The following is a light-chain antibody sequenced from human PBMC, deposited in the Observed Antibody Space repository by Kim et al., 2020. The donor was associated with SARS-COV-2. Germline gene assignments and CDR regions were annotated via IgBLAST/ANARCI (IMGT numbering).Light chain of an antibody. CDR3: QQYLTYPWT. Sequence: GFVGDRVTITCRASQGISRWLTWYQQRPGSAPRLLIYKASSLESGVPSRFSGSGSGTEFTLTISSLQSDDSATYYCQQYLTYPWTFGQGTKVDIK. V-gene: IGKV1-5*03. J-gene: IGKJ1*01. CDR2: KAS. CDR1: QGISRW.